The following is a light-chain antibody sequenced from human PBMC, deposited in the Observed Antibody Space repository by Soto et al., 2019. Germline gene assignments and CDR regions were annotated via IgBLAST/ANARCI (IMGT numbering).Light chain of an antibody. V-gene: IGLV2-14*03. Sequence: QSVLTQPASVSGSPGQSITISCTGTSSDVGGYNYVSWYQQHPGKAPKVMIYDVNNRPSGVSNRFSGSKSGNTASLTISGLQAEDEADYYCSSYTSTTTNWVFGGGTKLTVL. J-gene: IGLJ3*02. CDR3: SSYTSTTTNWV. CDR1: SSDVGGYNY. CDR2: DVN.